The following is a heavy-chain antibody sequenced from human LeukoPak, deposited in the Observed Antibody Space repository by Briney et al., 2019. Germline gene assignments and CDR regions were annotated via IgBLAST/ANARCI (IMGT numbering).Heavy chain of an antibody. D-gene: IGHD3-16*01. J-gene: IGHJ4*02. CDR1: GFTFSNFD. Sequence: GGSLRLSCAVSGFTFSNFDMNWVRQAPGKGLEWVSYISTMSSTKYYADSVKGRFTISRDSAQNSLYLQMNSLRAEDTAVYYCARDFGLSHWGQGTLVTVSS. CDR3: ARDFGLSH. CDR2: ISTMSSTK. V-gene: IGHV3-48*01.